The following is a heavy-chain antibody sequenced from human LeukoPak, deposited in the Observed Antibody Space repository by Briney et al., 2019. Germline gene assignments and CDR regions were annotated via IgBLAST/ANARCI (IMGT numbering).Heavy chain of an antibody. V-gene: IGHV1-3*01. CDR1: GYTFTSYA. J-gene: IGHJ4*02. D-gene: IGHD3-22*01. CDR3: ARESDYDSSGYSDY. CDR2: TNAGNGNT. Sequence: ASVKVSCKASGYTFTSYAMHWVRQAPGQRLEWMGWTNAGNGNTKYSQKFQGRVTITRDTSASTAYMELSSLRSEDTAVYYCARESDYDSSGYSDYWGQGTLVTVSS.